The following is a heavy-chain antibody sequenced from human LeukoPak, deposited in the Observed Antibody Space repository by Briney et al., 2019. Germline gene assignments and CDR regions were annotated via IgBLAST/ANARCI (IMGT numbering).Heavy chain of an antibody. D-gene: IGHD3-3*01. CDR3: ARDALYYDFWSGYHNWFDP. CDR2: IKQDGSEK. CDR1: GGSISSSSYY. Sequence: ETLSLTCTVSGGSISSSSYYWGWIRQAPGKGLEWVANIKQDGSEKYYVDSVKGRFTISRDNAKNSLYLQMNSLRAEDTAVYYCARDALYYDFWSGYHNWFDPWGQGTLVTVSS. V-gene: IGHV3-7*01. J-gene: IGHJ5*02.